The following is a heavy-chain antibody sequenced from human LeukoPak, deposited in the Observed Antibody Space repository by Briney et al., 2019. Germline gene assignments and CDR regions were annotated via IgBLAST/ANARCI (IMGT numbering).Heavy chain of an antibody. CDR3: ARDRGMYLNWFDP. CDR1: GFTFSSYS. V-gene: IGHV3-21*06. J-gene: IGHJ5*02. D-gene: IGHD2-2*01. Sequence: GGSLRLSCAASGFTFSSYSMNWVRQAPGKGLEWVASISSSGSNTYYGDSMKGRITISRDNAKNSLYLQMDSLRAEDTAWYYCARDRGMYLNWFDPWGQGTLVTVSS. CDR2: ISSSGSNT.